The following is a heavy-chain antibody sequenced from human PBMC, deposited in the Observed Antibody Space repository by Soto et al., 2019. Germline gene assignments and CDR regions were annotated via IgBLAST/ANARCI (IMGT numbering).Heavy chain of an antibody. V-gene: IGHV4-31*03. D-gene: IGHD6-13*01. Sequence: ASETLSLTCTVSGDSISSGGYYWSWIRQFPGKGLEWIGYIHYIGNTNYNPSLESRVTLSVDTSKNRISLNLTSVTAADTAVYYCARAAPASARMDVWGQGTTVTVSS. CDR2: IHYIGNT. CDR3: ARAAPASARMDV. CDR1: GDSISSGGYY. J-gene: IGHJ6*02.